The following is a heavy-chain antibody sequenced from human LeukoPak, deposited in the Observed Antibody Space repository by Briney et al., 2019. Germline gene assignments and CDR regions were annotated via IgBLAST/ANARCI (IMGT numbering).Heavy chain of an antibody. CDR2: ISSSSSYI. CDR1: GFTFSTYG. CDR3: ARYPGAYSSSPIDY. D-gene: IGHD6-6*01. J-gene: IGHJ4*02. Sequence: GGTLRLSCAASGFTFSTYGMSWVRQAPGKGLEWVSSISSSSSYIYSADSVKGRFTISRDNARNSLYLRMNSLRAEDTAVYYCARYPGAYSSSPIDYWGQGTLVTVSS. V-gene: IGHV3-21*01.